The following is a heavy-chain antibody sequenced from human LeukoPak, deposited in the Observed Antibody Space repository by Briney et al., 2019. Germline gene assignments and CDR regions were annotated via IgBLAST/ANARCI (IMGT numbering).Heavy chain of an antibody. Sequence: GRSLRLSCAASGFTFSSYAMHWVRQAPGKGLEWVAVISYDGSNTYYADSVKGRFTISRGNSKNTLYLQMNSLRAEDTAVYYCARDTAAFDIWGQGTMVTVSS. V-gene: IGHV3-30*04. CDR1: GFTFSSYA. J-gene: IGHJ3*02. CDR2: ISYDGSNT. CDR3: ARDTAAFDI.